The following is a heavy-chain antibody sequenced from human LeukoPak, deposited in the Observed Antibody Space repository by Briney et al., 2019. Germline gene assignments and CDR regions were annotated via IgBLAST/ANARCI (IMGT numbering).Heavy chain of an antibody. D-gene: IGHD2-2*01. CDR2: IHYSGST. CDR1: GDSISTGGYY. V-gene: IGHV4-31*02. Sequence: SETLSLTYTVSGDSISTGGYYWSWIRQHPGTGLEWIGYIHYSGSTYYNPSLKSRLTISVDTSKNQFSLKLSSVTAADTAVYYCARGPGGAPMDYWGQGTLVTVSS. J-gene: IGHJ4*02. CDR3: ARGPGGAPMDY.